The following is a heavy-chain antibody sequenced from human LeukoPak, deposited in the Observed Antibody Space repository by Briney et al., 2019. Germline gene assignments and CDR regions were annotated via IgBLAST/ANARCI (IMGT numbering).Heavy chain of an antibody. Sequence: SETLSLTCAVSGGSFNRGTFFWTWIRKPPGKGLEWIGYISNSGSTNYHPSLKSRVTISSDTSKTQFTLKLTSVTAADTAVYYCARSPSGYRFDSWGQGTLVIVSS. CDR1: GGSFNRGTFF. CDR2: ISNSGST. CDR3: ARSPSGYRFDS. V-gene: IGHV4-61*01. D-gene: IGHD3-22*01. J-gene: IGHJ4*02.